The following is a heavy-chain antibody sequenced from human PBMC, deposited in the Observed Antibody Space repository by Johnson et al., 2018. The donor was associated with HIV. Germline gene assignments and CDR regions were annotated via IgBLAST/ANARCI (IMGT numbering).Heavy chain of an antibody. D-gene: IGHD6-13*01. CDR1: RFILRGYR. Sequence: VHLVESGGGLVQPGGSLRLSSAASRFILRGYRMSWVRQAPGKGLEWVGSIKQEGSESYYGDSVKVRFTISRDNSKNTLYLQMNSLRAEDTAVYYCAKEEGIAAAGGAFDIWGQGTMVTVSS. J-gene: IGHJ3*02. V-gene: IGHV3-7*03. CDR2: IKQEGSES. CDR3: AKEEGIAAAGGAFDI.